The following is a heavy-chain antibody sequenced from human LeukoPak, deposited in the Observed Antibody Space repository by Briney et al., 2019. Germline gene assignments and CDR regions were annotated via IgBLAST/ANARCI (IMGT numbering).Heavy chain of an antibody. V-gene: IGHV3-33*01. CDR2: IWYDGSNK. Sequence: GGSLRLSCAASGFTFSSYGMHWVRQAPGKGLEWVAVIWYDGSNKYYADSVKGRFTISRDNSKNTLYLQMNSLRAEDMAVYYCARDADYYDSSGYYTYWGQGTLVTVSS. CDR1: GFTFSSYG. J-gene: IGHJ4*02. D-gene: IGHD3-22*01. CDR3: ARDADYYDSSGYYTY.